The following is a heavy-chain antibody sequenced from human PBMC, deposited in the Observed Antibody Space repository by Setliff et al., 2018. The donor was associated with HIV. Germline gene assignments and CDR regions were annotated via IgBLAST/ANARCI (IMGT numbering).Heavy chain of an antibody. Sequence: GGSLRLSCAASGFTVGDYSVNWVRQAPGKGLEWVSYISSSSGTIYYADSVKGRFTISRDNAKMYLHMNSLRAEDTAVYYCARDRRGSSRFYFDYWGQGTLVTVSS. V-gene: IGHV3-48*01. D-gene: IGHD6-13*01. CDR3: ARDRRGSSRFYFDY. J-gene: IGHJ4*02. CDR1: GFTVGDYS. CDR2: ISSSSGTI.